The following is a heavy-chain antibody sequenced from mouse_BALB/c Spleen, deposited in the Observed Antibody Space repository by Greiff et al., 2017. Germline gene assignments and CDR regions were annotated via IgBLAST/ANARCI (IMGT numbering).Heavy chain of an antibody. D-gene: IGHD2-14*01. CDR3: ARDRNYRYDGWYFDV. J-gene: IGHJ1*01. CDR1: GFTFSSFG. V-gene: IGHV5-17*02. CDR2: ISSGSSTI. Sequence: EVQVVESGGGLVQPGGSRKLSCAASGFTFSSFGMHWVRQAPEKGLEWVAYISSGSSTIYYADTVKGRFTISRDNPKNTLFLQMTSLRSEDTAMYYCARDRNYRYDGWYFDVWGAGTTVTVSS.